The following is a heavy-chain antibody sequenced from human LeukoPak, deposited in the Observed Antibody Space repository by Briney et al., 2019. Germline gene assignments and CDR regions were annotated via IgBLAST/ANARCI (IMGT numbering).Heavy chain of an antibody. Sequence: SETLSLTCGISGGSFSDYHWTWIRQPPGKGLEWIGEINHSGNSNYNPSLKSRVTISVDTSKNQFSLGLSSVTAADAAVYYCARTILVVPTSYFYFYHMDVWGKGTTATVSS. J-gene: IGHJ6*03. CDR2: INHSGNS. D-gene: IGHD2-2*01. CDR3: ARTILVVPTSYFYFYHMDV. V-gene: IGHV4-34*01. CDR1: GGSFSDYH.